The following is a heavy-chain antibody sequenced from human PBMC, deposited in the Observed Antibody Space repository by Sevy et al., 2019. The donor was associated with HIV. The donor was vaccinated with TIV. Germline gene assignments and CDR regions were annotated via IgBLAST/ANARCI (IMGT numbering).Heavy chain of an antibody. J-gene: IGHJ4*02. Sequence: GGSLRLSCAASGFTFSSYWMNWIRQAPGKGLEWVANIKQDGSEKYYVDSVKGRFTISRDNAKNSLYLEMNSLRAEDTAVYYCARVIGYGDYEAFDYWGQGTLVTVSS. V-gene: IGHV3-7*01. D-gene: IGHD4-17*01. CDR2: IKQDGSEK. CDR3: ARVIGYGDYEAFDY. CDR1: GFTFSSYW.